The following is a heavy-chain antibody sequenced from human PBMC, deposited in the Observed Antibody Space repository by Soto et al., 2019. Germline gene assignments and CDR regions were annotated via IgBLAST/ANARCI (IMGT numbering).Heavy chain of an antibody. Sequence: GGSLRLSCAASGFTVSSNYMSWVRQAPGKGLEWVSVIYSGGSTYYADSVKGRFTISRDNSKNTLYLQMNSLRAEDTAVYYCAREFIAAAGNGDYWGQGTLVTVSS. CDR1: GFTVSSNY. V-gene: IGHV3-66*01. J-gene: IGHJ4*02. CDR2: IYSGGST. D-gene: IGHD6-13*01. CDR3: AREFIAAAGNGDY.